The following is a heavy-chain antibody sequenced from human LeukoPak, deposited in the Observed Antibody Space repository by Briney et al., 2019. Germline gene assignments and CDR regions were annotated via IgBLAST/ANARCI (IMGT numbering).Heavy chain of an antibody. CDR1: GFTFTSYA. J-gene: IGHJ6*04. CDR3: ARDWKQQPEDHYYGMDV. Sequence: GGSLRLSCAASGFTFTSYAMHWVRQAPGKGLEWVACISYYQSNKYYAHSVKGRFTISRDNSKNTLYLQMNSLRAEDTAVYYCARDWKQQPEDHYYGMDVWGKRTTVTVSS. CDR2: ISYYQSNK. D-gene: IGHD6-13*01. V-gene: IGHV3-30-3*01.